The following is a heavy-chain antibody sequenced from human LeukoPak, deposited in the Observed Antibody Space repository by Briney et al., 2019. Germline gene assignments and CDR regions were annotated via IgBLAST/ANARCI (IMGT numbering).Heavy chain of an antibody. CDR3: ARDVCSSTSCLLYYYYGMDV. CDR2: ISAYNGNT. D-gene: IGHD2-2*01. CDR1: GYTFTSYG. Sequence: ASVKVSCKASGYTFTSYGISWVRQAPGQGLEWMGWISAYNGNTNYAQKFQGRVTMTRDTSISTAYMELSRLRSDDTAVYYCARDVCSSTSCLLYYYYGMDVWGQGTTVTVSS. V-gene: IGHV1-18*01. J-gene: IGHJ6*02.